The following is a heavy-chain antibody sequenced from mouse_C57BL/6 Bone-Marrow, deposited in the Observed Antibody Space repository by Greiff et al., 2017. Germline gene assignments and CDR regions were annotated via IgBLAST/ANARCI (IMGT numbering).Heavy chain of an antibody. J-gene: IGHJ4*01. CDR3: ARWGLRRFYAMDY. D-gene: IGHD2-4*01. V-gene: IGHV1-7*01. Sequence: QVHVKQSGAELAKPGASVKLSCKASGYTFTSYWMHWVKQRPGQGLEWIGYINPSSGYTKYNQKFKDKATLTADKSSSTAYMQLSSLTYEDSAVYYCARWGLRRFYAMDYWGQGTSVTVSS. CDR1: GYTFTSYW. CDR2: INPSSGYT.